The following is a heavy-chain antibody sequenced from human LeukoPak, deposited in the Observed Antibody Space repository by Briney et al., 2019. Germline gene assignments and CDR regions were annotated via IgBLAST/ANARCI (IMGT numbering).Heavy chain of an antibody. V-gene: IGHV3-30*04. CDR3: ARESKDDYVWGSDY. Sequence: GGSLRLSCAASGFTFSSYAMHWVRQAPGKGLEWVAVISYDGSNKYYADSVKGRFTISRDNSKNTLYLQMNSLRAEDTAVYYCARESKDDYVWGSDYWGQGTLVTVSS. D-gene: IGHD3-16*01. J-gene: IGHJ4*02. CDR1: GFTFSSYA. CDR2: ISYDGSNK.